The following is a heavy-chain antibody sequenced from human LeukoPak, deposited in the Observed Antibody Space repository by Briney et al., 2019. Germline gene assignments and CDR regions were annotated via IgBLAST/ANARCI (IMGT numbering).Heavy chain of an antibody. D-gene: IGHD2-21*02. CDR3: ASWVGEYCGGDCYSRYFQH. Sequence: WASVKVSCKASGGTFSSYAISWVRQAPGQGLEWMGRIIPILGIANYAQKFQGRVTITADKSTSTAYMELSSLRSEDTAVYYCASWVGEYCGGDCYSRYFQHWGQGTLVTVSS. CDR1: GGTFSSYA. V-gene: IGHV1-69*04. CDR2: IIPILGIA. J-gene: IGHJ1*01.